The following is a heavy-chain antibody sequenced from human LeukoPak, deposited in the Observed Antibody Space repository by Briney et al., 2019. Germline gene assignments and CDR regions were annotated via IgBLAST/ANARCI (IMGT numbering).Heavy chain of an antibody. V-gene: IGHV3-23*01. D-gene: IGHD5-18*01. J-gene: IGHJ4*02. CDR3: VKDRYSSAYYFEN. Sequence: PGESLRLSCAASGFTFSSYSMNWVRQAPGRGLEWVSGISGSGASTYSANSVKGRFTISRDNSKNTLDLQMNGLRAEDTAIYYCVKDRYSSAYYFENWGQGTLVTVSS. CDR1: GFTFSSYS. CDR2: ISGSGAST.